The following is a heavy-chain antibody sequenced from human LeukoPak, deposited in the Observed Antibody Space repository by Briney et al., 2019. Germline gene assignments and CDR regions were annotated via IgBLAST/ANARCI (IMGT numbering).Heavy chain of an antibody. CDR1: GFTFGDYA. CDR3: ASSDAPSSYYDFWSGYYQTADY. Sequence: GGSLRLSCTASGFTFGDYAMSWVRQAPGKGLEWVSSISSSSSYIYYADSVKGRFTISRDNAKNSLYLQMNSLRAEDTAVYYCASSDAPSSYYDFWSGYYQTADYWGQGTLVTVSS. J-gene: IGHJ4*02. CDR2: ISSSSSYI. V-gene: IGHV3-21*01. D-gene: IGHD3-3*01.